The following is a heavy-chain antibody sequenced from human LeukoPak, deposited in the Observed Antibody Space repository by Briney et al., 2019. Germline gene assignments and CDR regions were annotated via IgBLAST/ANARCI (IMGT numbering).Heavy chain of an antibody. CDR2: IYWNDDK. D-gene: IGHD1-26*01. J-gene: IGHJ3*02. CDR3: AHVNSWSYFGAFDI. CDR1: GFSLSTSGVG. V-gene: IGHV2-5*01. Sequence: GPTLVKPTQTLTLTCTFSGFSLSTSGVGVGWIRQPPGKALEWLALIYWNDDKRYSPSLKSRLSITKDTSKNQVVLTMTNMDPVDTATYYCAHVNSWSYFGAFDIWGQGTMVTVSS.